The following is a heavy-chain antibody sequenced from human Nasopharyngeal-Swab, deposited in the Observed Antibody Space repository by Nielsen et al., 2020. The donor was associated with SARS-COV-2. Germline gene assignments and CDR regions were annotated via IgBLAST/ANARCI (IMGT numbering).Heavy chain of an antibody. V-gene: IGHV5-51*01. Sequence: VRQVPGKGLEWMGIIYPGDSDTRYSPSFQGQVTISADKSISTAYLQWSSLKASDTAMYYCARLLAAGLAYFDYWGQGTLVTVSS. CDR3: ARLLAAGLAYFDY. D-gene: IGHD3-3*01. CDR2: IYPGDSDT. J-gene: IGHJ4*02.